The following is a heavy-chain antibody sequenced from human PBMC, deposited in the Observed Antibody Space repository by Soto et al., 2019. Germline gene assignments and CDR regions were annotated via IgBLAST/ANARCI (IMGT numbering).Heavy chain of an antibody. CDR1: GGTFSSYA. Sequence: SVKVSCKASGGTFSSYAISWVRQAPGQGLEWMGGIIPIFGTANYAQKFQGRVTITADESTSTAYMELSSLRSEDTAVYYCARDNDFWVATEFDPWGQGTLVTVSS. CDR3: ARDNDFWVATEFDP. V-gene: IGHV1-69*13. CDR2: IIPIFGTA. J-gene: IGHJ5*02. D-gene: IGHD3-3*01.